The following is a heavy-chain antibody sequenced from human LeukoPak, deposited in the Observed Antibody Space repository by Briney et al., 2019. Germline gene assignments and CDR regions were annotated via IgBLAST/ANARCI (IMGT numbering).Heavy chain of an antibody. D-gene: IGHD6-19*01. Sequence: GGSLRLSCAVSGFTFDDYAMHWVRQAPGKGLEWVSGLSWNSGSIVYADSVKGRFTIPRDNAKNSLYLQMNSLRAEDTALYYCAKGRGSTVAGTNNPFDYWGQGTLVTVSS. J-gene: IGHJ4*02. CDR1: GFTFDDYA. V-gene: IGHV3-9*01. CDR2: LSWNSGSI. CDR3: AKGRGSTVAGTNNPFDY.